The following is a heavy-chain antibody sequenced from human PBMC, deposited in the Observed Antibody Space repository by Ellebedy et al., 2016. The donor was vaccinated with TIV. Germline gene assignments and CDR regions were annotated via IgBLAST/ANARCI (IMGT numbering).Heavy chain of an antibody. CDR1: GFSFSSYW. Sequence: GGSLRLSCAASGFSFSSYWMSWVRQAPGKGLEWVANIKLDGSEKFYLDSVKGRFTISRDNAKNSLFLQMNSLRAEDTAVYYCATDGSYGDYLSPAHAFEIWGQGTVVAVSS. J-gene: IGHJ3*02. V-gene: IGHV3-7*01. D-gene: IGHD4-17*01. CDR2: IKLDGSEK. CDR3: ATDGSYGDYLSPAHAFEI.